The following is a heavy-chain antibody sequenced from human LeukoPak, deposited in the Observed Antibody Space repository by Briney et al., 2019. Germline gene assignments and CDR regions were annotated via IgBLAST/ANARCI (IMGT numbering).Heavy chain of an antibody. D-gene: IGHD3-16*01. J-gene: IGHJ4*02. V-gene: IGHV4-30-2*01. CDR3: ASEFTFGGFRPFDY. CDR2: IYHSGST. Sequence: SETLSLTCSVSGGSISSGGYYWSWIRQPPGKGLEWIGYIYHSGSTYYNPSLKSRVTTSVDRSKNQFSLKLSSVTAADTAVYYCASEFTFGGFRPFDYWGQGTLVPVSS. CDR1: GGSISSGGYY.